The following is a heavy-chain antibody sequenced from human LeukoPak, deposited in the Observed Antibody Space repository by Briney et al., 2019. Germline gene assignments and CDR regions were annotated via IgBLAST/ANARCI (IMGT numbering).Heavy chain of an antibody. CDR2: ISGSGGST. CDR3: AKRGAEVGATVAPGDY. CDR1: GFSFTSSV. D-gene: IGHD1-26*01. Sequence: PGGSLRLSCAASGFSFTSSVIHWLRQAPGKGLEWVSAISGSGGSTYYADSVKGRFTISRDNSKNTLYLQMNSLRAEDTAVYYCAKRGAEVGATVAPGDYWGQGTLVTVSS. V-gene: IGHV3-23*01. J-gene: IGHJ4*02.